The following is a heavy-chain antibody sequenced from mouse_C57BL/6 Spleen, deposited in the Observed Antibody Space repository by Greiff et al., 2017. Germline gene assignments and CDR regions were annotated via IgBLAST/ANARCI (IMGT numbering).Heavy chain of an antibody. J-gene: IGHJ3*01. V-gene: IGHV1-80*01. Sequence: VQLQQSGAELVKPGASVKISCKASGYAFSSYWMNWVKQRPGKGLEWIGQIYPGDGDTNYNGKFKGKATLTADKSSSTAYMQLSSLTSEDSAVYFCARSLYDGYPFAYWGQGTLVTVSA. D-gene: IGHD2-3*01. CDR1: GYAFSSYW. CDR3: ARSLYDGYPFAY. CDR2: IYPGDGDT.